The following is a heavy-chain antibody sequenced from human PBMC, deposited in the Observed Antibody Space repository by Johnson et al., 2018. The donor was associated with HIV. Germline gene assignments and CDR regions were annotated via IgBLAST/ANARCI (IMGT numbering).Heavy chain of an antibody. CDR1: GFTFSNYG. D-gene: IGHD6-13*01. Sequence: QVQLVESGVGLFQPVRSLRLSCAASGFTFSNYGLLLVRQAPGKGLEWVSVISFDGTNKHYSYSVMVRFTISLDNSNNIFYLPMNSLRVEVTAVYYCAKVAVATAAGGVALDIWGPGTMVSVS. CDR3: AKVAVATAAGGVALDI. V-gene: IGHV3-33*06. CDR2: ISFDGTNK. J-gene: IGHJ3*02.